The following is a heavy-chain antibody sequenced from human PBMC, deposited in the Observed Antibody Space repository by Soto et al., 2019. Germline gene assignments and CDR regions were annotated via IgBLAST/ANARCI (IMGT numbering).Heavy chain of an antibody. Sequence: ASVKVSCKASGYALTSYDINWVRQATGQGLEWMGWMNPNSGNTGYAQKFQGRVTMTRNTSISTAYMELSSLRSEDTAVYYCARGANYYDSSGVDAFDIWGQGTMVTVSS. CDR3: ARGANYYDSSGVDAFDI. CDR1: GYALTSYD. V-gene: IGHV1-8*01. CDR2: MNPNSGNT. J-gene: IGHJ3*02. D-gene: IGHD3-22*01.